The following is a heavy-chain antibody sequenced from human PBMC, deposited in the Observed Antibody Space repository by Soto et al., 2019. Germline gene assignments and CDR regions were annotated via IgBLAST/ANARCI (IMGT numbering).Heavy chain of an antibody. CDR2: IIPIFGTA. CDR3: VSVHVGGRRSYCDY. D-gene: IGHD2-15*01. V-gene: IGHV1-69*13. Sequence: SVKVSCKASGGTFSSYAISWVRQAPGQGLEWMGGIIPIFGTANYAQKFQGSVTITADESTSTDYIELSSLRSEDTAVYYCVSVHVGGRRSYCDYWGQGSLVTVSS. J-gene: IGHJ4*02. CDR1: GGTFSSYA.